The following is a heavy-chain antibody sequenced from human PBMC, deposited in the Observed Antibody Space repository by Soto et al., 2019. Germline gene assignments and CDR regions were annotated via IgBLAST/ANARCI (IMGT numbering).Heavy chain of an antibody. CDR1: GESISSGGYS. Sequence: QVQLQESGPGLVKASQTLSLICSVSGESISSGGYSWSWIRHHPGKGLEWIGYIYDSESAYYNPYLKSRVTISMDTSKNHFAMELSSVTAADTAVYYCARASSSSSAADYWGQGTLITVSS. J-gene: IGHJ4*02. CDR2: IYDSESA. V-gene: IGHV4-31*03. D-gene: IGHD6-6*01. CDR3: ARASSSSSAADY.